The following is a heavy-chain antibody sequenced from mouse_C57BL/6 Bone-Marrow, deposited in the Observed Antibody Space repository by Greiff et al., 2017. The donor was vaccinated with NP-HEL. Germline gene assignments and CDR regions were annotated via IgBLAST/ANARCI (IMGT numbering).Heavy chain of an antibody. V-gene: IGHV1-55*01. D-gene: IGHD1-1*01. CDR1: GYTFTSYW. Sequence: QVQLQQPGAELVKPGASVKMSCKASGYTFTSYWITWVKQRPGQGLEWIGDIYPGGGSTNYNEKFKGKATLTVDTSSSTAYMQLSSLTSEDSAVSYSARDGHIPHYDGSSGDDGGQGITLTVAS. CDR2: IYPGGGST. J-gene: IGHJ2*01. CDR3: ARDGHIPHYDGSSGDD.